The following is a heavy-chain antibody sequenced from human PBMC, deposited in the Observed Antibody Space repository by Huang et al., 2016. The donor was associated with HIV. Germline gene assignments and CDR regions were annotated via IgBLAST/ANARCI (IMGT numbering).Heavy chain of an antibody. CDR3: ARHWEGSFYYYYYIDV. CDR2: IYHTGAT. D-gene: IGHD1-26*01. Sequence: QVKLQESGPGLVKSSETLSLTCTVSGASISRASYYWGWIRQPPGQGLEWIVTIYHTGATYYSPAIKSRLSMSVDTSENQVSLRLRAVTAADTAVYCCARHWEGSFYYYYYIDVWGPGTTVTVSS. CDR1: GASISRASYY. J-gene: IGHJ6*03. V-gene: IGHV4-39*01.